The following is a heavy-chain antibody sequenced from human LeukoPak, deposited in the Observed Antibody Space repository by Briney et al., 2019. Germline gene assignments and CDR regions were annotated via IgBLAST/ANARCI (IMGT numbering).Heavy chain of an antibody. D-gene: IGHD3-3*01. V-gene: IGHV1-8*01. CDR1: GYTFTSYD. Sequence: ASVKVSCKASGYTFTSYDINWVRQATGQGLEWMGWMNPNSGNTGYAQKFQGRVTMTRNTSISTAYMELSSLRSEDTAVYYCARSPTFNYDFWSGYYSPFYYYYGMDVWGQGTTVTVSS. CDR2: MNPNSGNT. J-gene: IGHJ6*02. CDR3: ARSPTFNYDFWSGYYSPFYYYYGMDV.